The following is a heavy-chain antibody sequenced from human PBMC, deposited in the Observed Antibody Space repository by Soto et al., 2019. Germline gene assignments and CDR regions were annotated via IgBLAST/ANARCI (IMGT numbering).Heavy chain of an antibody. CDR2: IWYDGSNK. V-gene: IGHV3-33*01. Sequence: QVQLVESGGGVVQPGRSLRLSCAASGFTFSSYGMHWVRQAPGKGLEWVAVIWYDGSNKYYADSVKGRFTISRDNSKNTLYRQMNSLRAEDTAVYYCARDVTSCYYGAYFDYWGKGTLVTVSS. CDR3: ARDVTSCYYGAYFDY. D-gene: IGHD3-22*01. J-gene: IGHJ4*02. CDR1: GFTFSSYG.